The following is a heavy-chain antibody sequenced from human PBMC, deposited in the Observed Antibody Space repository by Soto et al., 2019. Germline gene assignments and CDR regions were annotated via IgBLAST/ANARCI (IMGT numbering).Heavy chain of an antibody. CDR3: AREKDSTMGPSFDS. CDR2: IWYDGSNK. CDR1: GFTFSSYG. Sequence: LRLSCAASGFTFSSYGMHWVRQAPGKGLEWVAVIWYDGSNKDYADSVRGRFTISRDNSKNTLYLQINSLRAEDTALYYCAREKDSTMGPSFDSWGQGTLVTVSS. J-gene: IGHJ4*02. D-gene: IGHD5-18*01. V-gene: IGHV3-33*08.